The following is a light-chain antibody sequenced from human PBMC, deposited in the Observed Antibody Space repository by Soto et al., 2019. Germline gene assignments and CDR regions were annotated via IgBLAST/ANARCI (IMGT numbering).Light chain of an antibody. J-gene: IGLJ2*01. CDR3: AACDDSVGGPA. V-gene: IGLV1-47*01. CDR1: ISNIGKKY. Sequence: QSVLTQPPSASGTPGQTVTISCSGSISNIGKKYVYCYKQLPGTAPKVLMYRNNQRPSGVPDRFSGSKSGTSASLAISGLRSEDDADYYCAACDDSVGGPAFGGGTKLTVL. CDR2: RNN.